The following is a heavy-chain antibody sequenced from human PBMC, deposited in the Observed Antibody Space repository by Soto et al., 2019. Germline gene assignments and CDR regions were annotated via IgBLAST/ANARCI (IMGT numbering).Heavy chain of an antibody. CDR1: GYTFTSFG. Sequence: ASVKVSCKASGYTFTSFGISWVRQAPGQGLEWMGWISAYNANTNYAQKLQGRVTMTTDTSTSTSYMELRSLRSDDTAVYFCARDRLGATGDYWGQGTLVTVS. V-gene: IGHV1-18*01. CDR3: ARDRLGATGDY. D-gene: IGHD1-26*01. CDR2: ISAYNANT. J-gene: IGHJ4*02.